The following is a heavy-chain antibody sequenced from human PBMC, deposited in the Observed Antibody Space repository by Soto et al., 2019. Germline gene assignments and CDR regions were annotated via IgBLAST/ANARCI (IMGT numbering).Heavy chain of an antibody. D-gene: IGHD1-26*01. V-gene: IGHV1-18*04. CDR1: GYTFNRHG. CDR2: ISGYNGDI. CDR3: ARVRIVGAREIDF. Sequence: QVHLVQSGGEVTKPGASVKVSCKASGYTFNRHGITWVRQAPGQGLEWMGWISGYNGDINYEQKCQGRVTLSSDTLTSTVYLELKSLRFDDTAVYYCARVRIVGAREIDFWGQGTLVTVSS. J-gene: IGHJ4*02.